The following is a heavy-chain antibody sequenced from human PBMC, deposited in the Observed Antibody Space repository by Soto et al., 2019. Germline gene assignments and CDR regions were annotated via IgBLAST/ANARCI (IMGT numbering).Heavy chain of an antibody. J-gene: IGHJ4*02. CDR2: ISWNSGSI. CDR3: AKGISWSGSSSLDY. V-gene: IGHV3-9*01. Sequence: HPGGSLRLSCAASGFTFDDYAMHWVRQAPGKGLEWVSGISWNSGSIGYADSVKGRFTISRDNAKNSLYLQMNSLRAEDTALYYCAKGISWSGSSSLDYWGQGTLVTVSS. CDR1: GFTFDDYA. D-gene: IGHD6-6*01.